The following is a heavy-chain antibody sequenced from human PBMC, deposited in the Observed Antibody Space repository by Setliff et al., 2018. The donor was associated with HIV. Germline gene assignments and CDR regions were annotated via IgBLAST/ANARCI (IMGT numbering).Heavy chain of an antibody. Sequence: GGSLRLSCAASGFTVSRYYMSWVRQAPGKGLEWVSGITANDGNSHYADSVKGRFTISKDISKNTLYLQMNSLRAEDTAVYYCAKDRGSDPYDPIDYWGQGTLVTVSS. V-gene: IGHV3-23*01. CDR1: GFTVSRYY. J-gene: IGHJ4*02. CDR2: ITANDGNS. D-gene: IGHD3-22*01. CDR3: AKDRGSDPYDPIDY.